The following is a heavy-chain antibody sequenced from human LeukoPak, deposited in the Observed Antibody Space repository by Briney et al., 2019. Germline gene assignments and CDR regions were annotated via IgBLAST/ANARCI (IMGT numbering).Heavy chain of an antibody. CDR3: ARAFGGYDSQYFYYYMDV. D-gene: IGHD5-12*01. Sequence: PGGSLRLSCAASGFTFSSYGMHWVRQAPGKGLEWVAVISYDGSNKYYADSVKGRFTISRDNSKNTLYLQMNSPRAEDTAVYYCARAFGGYDSQYFYYYMDVWGKGTTVTVSS. CDR1: GFTFSSYG. J-gene: IGHJ6*03. CDR2: ISYDGSNK. V-gene: IGHV3-30*03.